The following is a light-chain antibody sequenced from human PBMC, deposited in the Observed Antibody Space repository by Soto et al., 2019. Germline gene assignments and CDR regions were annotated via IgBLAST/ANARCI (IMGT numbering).Light chain of an antibody. J-gene: IGKJ5*01. V-gene: IGKV3-15*01. CDR2: GAS. Sequence: EIVVTQSPATLSVSPGERATLSCRASQSVSSNLAWYQQKPGQAPRLLIYGASTRATGIPARFSGSGSGTEFTLTISSLQSEDFATYYCQQSYSTPITFGQGTRLEIK. CDR1: QSVSSN. CDR3: QQSYSTPIT.